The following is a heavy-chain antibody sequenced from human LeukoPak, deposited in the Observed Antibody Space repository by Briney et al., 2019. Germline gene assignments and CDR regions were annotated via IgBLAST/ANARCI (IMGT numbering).Heavy chain of an antibody. CDR1: GFTFSSYW. D-gene: IGHD1-26*01. Sequence: GGSLRLSCAASGFTFSSYWMSWVRQAPGKGLEWVSTISGGGGSTYYADSVKGRFTISRDNSKNTLYLQVNSLRAEDTAVYYCAKGGKWDVTPFDYWGQGTLVTVSS. J-gene: IGHJ4*02. CDR3: AKGGKWDVTPFDY. CDR2: ISGGGGST. V-gene: IGHV3-23*01.